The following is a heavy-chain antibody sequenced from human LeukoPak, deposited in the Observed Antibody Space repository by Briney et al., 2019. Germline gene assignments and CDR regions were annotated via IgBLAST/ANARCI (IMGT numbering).Heavy chain of an antibody. D-gene: IGHD5-18*01. CDR1: GFTVSSNY. CDR2: IYSGGST. V-gene: IGHV3-53*01. J-gene: IGHJ4*02. Sequence: GGSLRLSCAASGFTVSSNYMSWVRQAPGKGLEWVSVIYSGGSTYYADSVKGRFTISRDNSKNTLYLQMNSLRAEDTAVYYCAREGGHRYGYSYYFDYWGQGTLVTVSS. CDR3: AREGGHRYGYSYYFDY.